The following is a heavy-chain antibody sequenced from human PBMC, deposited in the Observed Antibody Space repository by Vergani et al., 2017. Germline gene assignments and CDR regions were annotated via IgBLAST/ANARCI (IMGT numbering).Heavy chain of an antibody. D-gene: IGHD2-15*01. CDR2: INPSGST. Sequence: QVQLVQSGAEVKKPGASVQVSCKASGYTFTSYDMHGVRKAHGQGLEWMGKINPSGSTNYAQKLQGRVTMTKDTSTSTVEMVLSSLRSEDTAMYYCAREGSGGSPFAMDVWGQGTTVTVSS. CDR3: AREGSGGSPFAMDV. V-gene: IGHV1-46*03. J-gene: IGHJ6*02. CDR1: GYTFTSYD.